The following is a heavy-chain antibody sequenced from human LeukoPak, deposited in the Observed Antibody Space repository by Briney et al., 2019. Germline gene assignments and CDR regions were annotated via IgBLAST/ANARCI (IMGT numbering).Heavy chain of an antibody. D-gene: IGHD3-22*01. CDR1: GYSISSGYY. J-gene: IGHJ4*02. CDR3: ARVGNYYDSSGYSRVGIFDY. Sequence: PSETLSLTCTVSGYSISSGYYWGWIRQPPGKGLEWIGSIYHSGRTFYNPSLKSRVTISVDTSKNQFSLKLSSVTAADTAVYYCARVGNYYDSSGYSRVGIFDYWGQGTLVTVSS. CDR2: IYHSGRT. V-gene: IGHV4-38-2*02.